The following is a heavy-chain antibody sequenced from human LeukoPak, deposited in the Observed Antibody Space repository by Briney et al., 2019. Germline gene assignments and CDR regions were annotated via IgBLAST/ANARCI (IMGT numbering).Heavy chain of an antibody. D-gene: IGHD6-19*01. J-gene: IGHJ5*02. CDR3: ARNSLSSGWMWFDP. Sequence: RASETQSPTYTVSGGSVSSYYWSWIRQPPGRGLEWIGYIYYSGSTNYNPSLKSRATISVDTSKNQFSLKLSSVTAADTAVYYCARNSLSSGWMWFDPWCQ. CDR2: IYYSGST. CDR1: GGSVSSYY. V-gene: IGHV4-59*02.